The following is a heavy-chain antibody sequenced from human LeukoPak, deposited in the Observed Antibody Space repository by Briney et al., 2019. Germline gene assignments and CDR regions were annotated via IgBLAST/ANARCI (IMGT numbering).Heavy chain of an antibody. CDR1: GGSISSSSYY. CDR3: ARLGAIRYYYYGMDV. D-gene: IGHD1-26*01. CDR2: IYYSGST. V-gene: IGHV4-39*01. Sequence: SETLSLTCTVSGGSISSSSYYWGWIRQPPGKGLEWIGSIYYSGSTYYNPSLKSRVTISVDTSKNPFSLKLSSVTAADTAVYYCARLGAIRYYYYGMDVWGQGTTVTVSS. J-gene: IGHJ6*02.